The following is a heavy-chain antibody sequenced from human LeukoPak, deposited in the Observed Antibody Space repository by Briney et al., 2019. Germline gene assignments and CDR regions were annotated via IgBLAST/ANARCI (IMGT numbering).Heavy chain of an antibody. CDR3: ASAASGSYGY. Sequence: ASVKVSCKASGGTFSSYAISWVRQAPGQGPEWMGGIIPIFGTANYAQKFQGRVTITADESTSTAYMELSSLRSEATAVYSCASAASGSYGYWGQGTLVTVSS. D-gene: IGHD1-26*01. J-gene: IGHJ4*02. V-gene: IGHV1-69*13. CDR1: GGTFSSYA. CDR2: IIPIFGTA.